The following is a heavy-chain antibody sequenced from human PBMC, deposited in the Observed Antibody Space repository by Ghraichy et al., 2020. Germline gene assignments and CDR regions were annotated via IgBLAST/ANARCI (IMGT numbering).Heavy chain of an antibody. J-gene: IGHJ4*02. CDR2: IKSKTDGGTT. CDR3: SYYYDSSGYPDFDY. V-gene: IGHV3-15*01. D-gene: IGHD3-22*01. CDR1: GFTFSDAW. Sequence: GGSLRLSCAASGFTFSDAWMNWVRQAPGKGLEWVGRIKSKTDGGTTDYAAPVKGRFAISRDDSKDTLYLQMNSLKTEDTAVYYCSYYYDSSGYPDFDYWGQGTLVTVSS.